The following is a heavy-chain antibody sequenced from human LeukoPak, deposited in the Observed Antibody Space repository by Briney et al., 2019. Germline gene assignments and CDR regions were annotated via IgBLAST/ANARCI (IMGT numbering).Heavy chain of an antibody. J-gene: IGHJ5*02. CDR2: INPNSGGT. Sequence: ASVKVFCKASGYTFTSYYMHWVRQAPGQGLEWMGWINPNSGGTNYAQKFQGRVTMTRDTSISTAYMELSRLRSDDTAVYYCARYDGDFWSGRYNWFDPWGQGTLVTASS. D-gene: IGHD3-3*01. V-gene: IGHV1-2*02. CDR1: GYTFTSYY. CDR3: ARYDGDFWSGRYNWFDP.